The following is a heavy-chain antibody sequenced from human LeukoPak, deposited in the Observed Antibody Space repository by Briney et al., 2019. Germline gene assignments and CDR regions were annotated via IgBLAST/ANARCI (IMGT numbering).Heavy chain of an antibody. Sequence: NPSETLSLTCTVSGASISSNNYYWGWVRQPPGKGPEWIGNIYSSGNTYYNASLKSRVTIYIDTSKNQFSLNLSSVTAADTAVYYCARCYYYYCYMDVWGKGTTVTISS. V-gene: IGHV4-39*01. CDR3: ARCYYYYCYMDV. J-gene: IGHJ6*03. CDR1: GASISSNNYY. CDR2: IYSSGNT.